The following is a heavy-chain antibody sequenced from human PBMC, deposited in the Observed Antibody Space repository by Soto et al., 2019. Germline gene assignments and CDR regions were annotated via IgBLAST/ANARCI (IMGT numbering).Heavy chain of an antibody. D-gene: IGHD5-12*01. Sequence: SETLSLTCTVSGGSISSYYWSWIRQPPGKGLEWIGYIYYSGSTNYNPSLKSRVTISVDTSKNQFSLKLSSVTAVDTAVYYCARAYGGYADYWGQGVLVTVSS. CDR3: ARAYGGYADY. J-gene: IGHJ4*02. V-gene: IGHV4-59*01. CDR1: GGSISSYY. CDR2: IYYSGST.